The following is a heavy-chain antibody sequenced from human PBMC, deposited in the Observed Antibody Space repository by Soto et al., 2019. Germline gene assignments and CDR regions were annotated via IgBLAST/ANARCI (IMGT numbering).Heavy chain of an antibody. Sequence: QVQLVQSGAEVKKPGSSVKVSCKASGGTFSSYAISWVRQAPGQGLEWMGGIIPIFGTANYAQKFQGRVRVTAEESTXXAXMXXRSLRSEDTAVYYCARDSDSSGYYTDWYYYYGMAVWGQGTTVTVSS. V-gene: IGHV1-69*12. J-gene: IGHJ6*02. CDR1: GGTFSSYA. CDR2: IIPIFGTA. CDR3: ARDSDSSGYYTDWYYYYGMAV. D-gene: IGHD3-22*01.